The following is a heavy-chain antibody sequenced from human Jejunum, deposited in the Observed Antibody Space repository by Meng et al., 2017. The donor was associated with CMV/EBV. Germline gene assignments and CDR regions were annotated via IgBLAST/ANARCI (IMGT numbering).Heavy chain of an antibody. J-gene: IGHJ1*01. CDR3: ARGYYYDTSGYYVEYFQH. CDR1: GFNLNSYT. V-gene: IGHV3-21*02. D-gene: IGHD3-22*01. CDR2: ISPESNYI. Sequence: EVQLVXSXXXXXKPXGXXXLSXVXSGFNLNSYTMNWVRQAPGRGLEWVSSISPESNYIYYTESVRGRFTISRDNAKNSLYLEMNSLRAEDTAVYYCARGYYYDTSGYYVEYFQHWGQGTLVTVSS.